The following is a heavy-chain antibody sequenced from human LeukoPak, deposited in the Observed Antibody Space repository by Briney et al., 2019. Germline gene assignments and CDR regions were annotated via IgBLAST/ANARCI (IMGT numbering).Heavy chain of an antibody. V-gene: IGHV3-30*02. Sequence: GSLSLSFAASGFPFSSYGMHWVRQAPGKGLEWVAFIRYDGNNKYYADSVKGRFTISRDNSKNTLYLQMNSLRAEDTAVYYCAKPHFDSWGQGTLVTVSS. CDR3: AKPHFDS. CDR1: GFPFSSYG. J-gene: IGHJ4*02. CDR2: IRYDGNNK.